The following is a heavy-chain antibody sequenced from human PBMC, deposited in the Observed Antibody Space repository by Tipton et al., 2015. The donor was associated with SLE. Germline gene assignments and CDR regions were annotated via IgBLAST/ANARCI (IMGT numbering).Heavy chain of an antibody. CDR2: MYYSGST. D-gene: IGHD2-15*01. Sequence: TLSLTCTVSGGSISSYFWSWIRQPPGKGLEWIGYMYYSGSTNYNPSLRSRVTISVDTSKNQFSLKLNSVTAADTAVYYCATLGNCSGGSCPYYFDNWGQGTLVTVSS. J-gene: IGHJ4*02. CDR1: GGSISSYF. V-gene: IGHV4-59*12. CDR3: ATLGNCSGGSCPYYFDN.